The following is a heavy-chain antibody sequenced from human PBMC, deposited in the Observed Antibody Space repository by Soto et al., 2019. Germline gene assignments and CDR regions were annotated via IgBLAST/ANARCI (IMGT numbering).Heavy chain of an antibody. D-gene: IGHD6-6*01. CDR1: GFTLSGYA. J-gene: IGHJ6*03. CDR3: ARRARPDFYYMDV. V-gene: IGHV3-64*01. Sequence: PGGSLRPSCAASGFTLSGYAMDWVRQAPGKGLEYVSGISSNGVGTYYANSVQGRFTISRDNSKNTVYLQMGSLRPEDMAVYYCARRARPDFYYMDVWGKGTTVTVSS. CDR2: ISSNGVGT.